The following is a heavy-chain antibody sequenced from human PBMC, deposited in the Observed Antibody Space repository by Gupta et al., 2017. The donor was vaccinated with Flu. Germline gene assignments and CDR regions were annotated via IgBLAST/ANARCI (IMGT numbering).Heavy chain of an antibody. J-gene: IGHJ5*02. D-gene: IGHD6-6*01. CDR1: GFTFNNYW. CDR3: ARDRPHNWFDP. V-gene: IGHV3-74*03. CDR2: INNDGSST. Sequence: EEQLMESGGGLAQPGGSLRLSCAASGFTFNNYWMHWVRQAPGKGLVWVARINNDGSSTTYADSVKGRFTISRDNAKNTLYLQMNSLRVEDTAVYYCARDRPHNWFDPWGQGTLVTVSS.